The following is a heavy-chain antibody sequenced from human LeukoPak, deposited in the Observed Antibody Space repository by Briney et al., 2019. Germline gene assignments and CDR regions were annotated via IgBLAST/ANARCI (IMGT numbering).Heavy chain of an antibody. D-gene: IGHD3-16*01. V-gene: IGHV1-58*02. CDR1: GLTFTSSA. J-gene: IGHJ3*02. CDR2: IVVGSGYT. CDR3: AADTYGRDAFDI. Sequence: SVKVSCKASGLTFTSSAMQWVRQPRGQRLEWIGWIVVGSGYTNYAQKFQERVTVTRDMSTSTAYMELSSLRSEDTAVYYCAADTYGRDAFDIWGQGTMVTVSS.